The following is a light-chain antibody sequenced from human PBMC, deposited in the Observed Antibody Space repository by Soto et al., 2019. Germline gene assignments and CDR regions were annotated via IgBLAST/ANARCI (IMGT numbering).Light chain of an antibody. CDR1: SSDIGSYDH. J-gene: IGLJ1*01. Sequence: QSALTQPASVSGSPGQSITISCTGTSSDIGSYDHVAWYQQYPGKSPKLIIYAVSGRPPGVSDRFSGSKSGITASLTISGLQTEDEADYYCISYTDGPSYLFGTGTKLTVL. V-gene: IGLV2-14*03. CDR2: AVS. CDR3: ISYTDGPSYL.